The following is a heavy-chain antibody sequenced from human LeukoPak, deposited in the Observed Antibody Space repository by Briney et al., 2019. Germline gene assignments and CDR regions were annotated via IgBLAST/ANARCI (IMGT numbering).Heavy chain of an antibody. CDR3: ARSLYGSGGYHDY. V-gene: IGHV5-51*01. Sequence: GAAPKISCQGSGYSFTSYWIGWVRQMPGKGLEWMGIIYPGDSDTRYSPSFQGQVTISADRSISTAYLQWSSLKASDTAMYYCARSLYGSGGYHDYWGQGTLVTVSS. J-gene: IGHJ4*02. CDR1: GYSFTSYW. CDR2: IYPGDSDT. D-gene: IGHD3-10*01.